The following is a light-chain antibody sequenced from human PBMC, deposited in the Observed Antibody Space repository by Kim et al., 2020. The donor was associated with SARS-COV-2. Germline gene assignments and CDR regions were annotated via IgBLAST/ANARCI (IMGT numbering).Light chain of an antibody. CDR3: QQSASLPVT. CDR1: QGISTH. Sequence: SASLGGPVTITCRASQGISTHLVWYRQKPGEGPKLLIHGASTLHIGVPSRFIGGGSGTDFTLTITSLQPEDFASYYCQQSASLPVTFGGGTKLEI. J-gene: IGKJ4*01. CDR2: GAS. V-gene: IGKV1-12*01.